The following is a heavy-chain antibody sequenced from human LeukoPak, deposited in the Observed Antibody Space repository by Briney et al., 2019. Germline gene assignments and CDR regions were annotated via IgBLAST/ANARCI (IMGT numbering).Heavy chain of an antibody. J-gene: IGHJ4*02. V-gene: IGHV4-61*01. Sequence: SETLSLTCTVSGGSVSSGSYYWSWIRQPPGKGLEWIGYIYYSGSTNYNPSLKSRVAISIDTSKNQFSLKLSSVTAADTAVYYCARYPDDGGYAPHFDYWGQGTLVTVSS. CDR1: GGSVSSGSYY. CDR2: IYYSGST. D-gene: IGHD4-17*01. CDR3: ARYPDDGGYAPHFDY.